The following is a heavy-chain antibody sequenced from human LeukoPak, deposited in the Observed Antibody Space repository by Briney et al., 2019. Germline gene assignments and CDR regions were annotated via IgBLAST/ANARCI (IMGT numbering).Heavy chain of an antibody. CDR1: GYSFTSYG. J-gene: IGHJ4*02. D-gene: IGHD4-23*01. CDR2: IIPIFGTA. CDR3: ARGLYGGNFGY. V-gene: IGHV1-69*13. Sequence: ASVKVSCKASGYSFTSYGISWVRQAPGQGLEWMGGIIPIFGTANYAQKFQGRVTITADESTSTAYMELSSLRSEDTAVYYCARGLYGGNFGYWGQGTLVTVSS.